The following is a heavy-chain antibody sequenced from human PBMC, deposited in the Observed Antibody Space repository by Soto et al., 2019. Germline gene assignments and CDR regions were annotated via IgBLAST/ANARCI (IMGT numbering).Heavy chain of an antibody. D-gene: IGHD6-13*01. CDR2: INYSGST. Sequence: PSETLSLTCTVSGGSISSSSYYWGWIRQPPGKGLEWIGSINYSGSTYYNPSLKSRVTISVDTSKNQFSLKLSSVTAADTAVYYCARRSPTSSSWYTGGWFDPWGQGTLVTVSS. CDR1: GGSISSSSYY. CDR3: ARRSPTSSSWYTGGWFDP. V-gene: IGHV4-39*01. J-gene: IGHJ5*02.